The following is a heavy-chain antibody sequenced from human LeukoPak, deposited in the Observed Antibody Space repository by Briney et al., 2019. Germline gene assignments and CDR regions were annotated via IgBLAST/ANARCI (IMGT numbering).Heavy chain of an antibody. J-gene: IGHJ4*02. V-gene: IGHV3-74*01. CDR1: GFSFSGHW. CDR2: ISPTGSTT. D-gene: IGHD6-6*01. Sequence: GGSLRLSCTASGFSFSGHWMHWARHLPGKGLVWVSRISPTGSTTSYADSVKGRFTVSRHNAKNTLYLQVNNLRAEDTAVYYCARGPNSNWSGLDFWGQGTLLTVSS. CDR3: ARGPNSNWSGLDF.